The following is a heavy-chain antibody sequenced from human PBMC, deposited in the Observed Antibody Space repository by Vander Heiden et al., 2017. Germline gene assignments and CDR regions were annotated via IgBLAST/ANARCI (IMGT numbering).Heavy chain of an antibody. CDR3: ARAREYGDYCDY. J-gene: IGHJ4*02. CDR1: GGSMSGYY. CDR2: IFASGET. D-gene: IGHD2-8*01. V-gene: IGHV4-4*07. Sequence: QVQPQESGPGLVRPSGTPTPSCSVYGGSMSGYYWVWIRQPAGKGLEWIGRIFASGETRYNPSLKSRVTMSVDRPKKQFSLELNSVTAADTGVYFCARAREYGDYCDYWGQGTLVAVSS.